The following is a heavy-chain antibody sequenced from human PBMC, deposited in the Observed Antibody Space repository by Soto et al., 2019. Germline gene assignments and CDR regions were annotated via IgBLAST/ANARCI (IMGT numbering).Heavy chain of an antibody. CDR3: PTIRSQLPSSVLWFDP. CDR1: GGFLSDSY. J-gene: IGHJ5*02. D-gene: IGHD1-1*01. CDR2: INHTGGT. V-gene: IGHV4-34*01. Sequence: PSETLSLTCDVYGGFLSDSYWSWIRQTPEKGLEWIGEINHTGGTNYSPSLKSRVAISVDTSNNQFSLKLNSVTAADTAMYYCPTIRSQLPSSVLWFDPWGQGTLVTVSS.